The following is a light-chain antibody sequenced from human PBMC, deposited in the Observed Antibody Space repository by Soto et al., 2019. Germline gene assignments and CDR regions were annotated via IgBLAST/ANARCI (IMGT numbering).Light chain of an antibody. CDR1: QSVSSN. CDR2: GAS. CDR3: QQYNNWIT. V-gene: IGKV3-15*01. J-gene: IGKJ5*01. Sequence: EIVMTQSPAPLSVSPGERAPLSCRASQSVSSNLAWYPPKPGQAPSLLIYGASTRATGIPARFSGSGSGTEFTLTIRSLKSEDFAVYYCQQYNNWITFGQGTRLEIK.